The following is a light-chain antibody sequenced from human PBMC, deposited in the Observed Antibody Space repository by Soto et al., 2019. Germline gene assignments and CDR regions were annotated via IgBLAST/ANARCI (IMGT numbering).Light chain of an antibody. J-gene: IGLJ2*01. CDR1: SGHSSYA. V-gene: IGLV4-69*01. Sequence: QPVLTQSPSASASLGASVKLTCTLSSGHSSYAIAWHQQQPEKGPRYLMKLNSDGSHSKEDGIPDRFSGASSGAERYLTISSLQSEDEADYSCQTWGTGIHVVFGGVTKLTVL. CDR2: LNSDGSH. CDR3: QTWGTGIHVV.